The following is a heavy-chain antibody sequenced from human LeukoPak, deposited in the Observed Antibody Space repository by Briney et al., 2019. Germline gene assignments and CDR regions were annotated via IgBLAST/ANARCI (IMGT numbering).Heavy chain of an antibody. D-gene: IGHD3-16*01. CDR3: GRDRNRGGDMDV. J-gene: IGHJ6*02. Sequence: GGSLRLSCAASGFTFSSFWMHWVRQAPGKGLVWVSRITSDGSSTSYADSVKGRFTISRDNAKNTLFLQMNSLRAEDTAEYYCGRDRNRGGDMDVWGQGTTVTVSS. V-gene: IGHV3-74*01. CDR2: ITSDGSST. CDR1: GFTFSSFW.